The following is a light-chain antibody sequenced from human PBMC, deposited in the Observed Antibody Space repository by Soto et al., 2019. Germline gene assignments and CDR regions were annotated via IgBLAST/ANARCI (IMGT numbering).Light chain of an antibody. Sequence: EIVLTQSPATLSLSPGERATLSCRASQSVSSYLAWYQQKPGQAPRLLIYDASSRATGIPARFSGSGSGTGFPLPLSSLGPENFSVYSRQRGCKGGGGEYTFGQGTKLEIK. CDR2: DAS. V-gene: IGKV3-11*01. CDR3: QRGCKGGGGEYT. CDR1: QSVSSY. J-gene: IGKJ2*01.